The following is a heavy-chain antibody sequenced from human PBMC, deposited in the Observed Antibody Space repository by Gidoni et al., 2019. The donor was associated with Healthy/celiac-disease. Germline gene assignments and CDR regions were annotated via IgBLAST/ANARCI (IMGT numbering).Heavy chain of an antibody. CDR2: ISGSGGST. D-gene: IGHD2-2*02. J-gene: IGHJ4*02. CDR1: GFTFSSYA. Sequence: EVQLLESGGGLVQPGGSLRRYCAASGFTFSSYAMSWVRQAPGKGLAGVSAISGSGGSTYYADSVEGRFTISRDNSKNTLYLQMNSLRAEDTAVYYCAKSGYCSSTSCYTGDYWGQGTLVTVSS. CDR3: AKSGYCSSTSCYTGDY. V-gene: IGHV3-23*01.